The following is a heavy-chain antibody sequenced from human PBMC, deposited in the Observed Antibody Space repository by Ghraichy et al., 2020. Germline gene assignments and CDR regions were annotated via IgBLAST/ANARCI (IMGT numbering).Heavy chain of an antibody. V-gene: IGHV3-23*01. CDR1: GFSFSSYA. CDR2: ISGGGGDT. J-gene: IGHJ4*02. D-gene: IGHD5-18*01. CDR3: ARGRGYTYPYSLDY. Sequence: GGSLRLSCVASGFSFSSYAMNWVRQAPGRGLEWVSAISGGGGDTYHADSVKGRVSVSRDTSENTLTLYLQMNSLRAEDTAVYFCARGRGYTYPYSLDYWGQGTLVTVFS.